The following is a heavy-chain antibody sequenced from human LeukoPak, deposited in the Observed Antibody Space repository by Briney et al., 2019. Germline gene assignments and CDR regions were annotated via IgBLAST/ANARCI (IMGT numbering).Heavy chain of an antibody. V-gene: IGHV3-33*01. CDR2: IWYDGSNK. Sequence: GRSLRLSCAASGFTFSSFGMHWVRQGPDKGLDWVALIWYDGSNKHYADSVKGRYNVSRDNSRNTMYLHMNSLRVEDTAVYYCARFRDGVFSGGDYFNGMDVWGQGTTVTVSS. CDR3: ARFRDGVFSGGDYFNGMDV. CDR1: GFTFSSFG. J-gene: IGHJ6*02. D-gene: IGHD3-16*01.